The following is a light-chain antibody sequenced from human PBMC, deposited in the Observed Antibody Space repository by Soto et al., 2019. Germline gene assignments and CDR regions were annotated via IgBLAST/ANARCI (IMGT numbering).Light chain of an antibody. J-gene: IGKJ1*01. V-gene: IGKV1-5*01. Sequence: DIQMTQFPSTLSASVGDRVTITCRASQSISGWLAWFQQKPGKAPELLIYDASDLESGVSSRFSGSGSGTEFTLTISDLQPDDFATYYCQQYKSYPWTFGQGTKVDIK. CDR2: DAS. CDR1: QSISGW. CDR3: QQYKSYPWT.